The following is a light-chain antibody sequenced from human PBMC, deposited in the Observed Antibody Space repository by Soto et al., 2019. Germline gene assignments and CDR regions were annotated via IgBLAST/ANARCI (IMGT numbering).Light chain of an antibody. CDR2: GNN. V-gene: IGLV1-40*01. CDR1: SANIGAAYN. Sequence: QSVLTQPPSVSGAPGQRVTISCTGSSANIGAAYNVDWYQQLPGTAPKLLIYGNNNRPSGVPARFSGSKSGTSASLAIAGLQPEDQRDPSRQSYASRLSGYVFGTGTKVTVL. CDR3: QSYASRLSGYV. J-gene: IGLJ1*01.